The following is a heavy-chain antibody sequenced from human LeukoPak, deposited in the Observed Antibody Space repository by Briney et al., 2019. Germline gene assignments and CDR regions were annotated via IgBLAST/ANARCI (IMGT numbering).Heavy chain of an antibody. CDR1: GYTFIHYY. Sequence: GASVKVSCKASGYTFIHYYIHWMRQAPGQGLEWMGWINPNSGGTNYAQKFQGRVTMTRDTSISTAYMELSRLRSDDTAVYYCARDLWFGGTIDYWGQGTLVTVSS. J-gene: IGHJ4*02. V-gene: IGHV1-2*02. D-gene: IGHD3-10*01. CDR2: INPNSGGT. CDR3: ARDLWFGGTIDY.